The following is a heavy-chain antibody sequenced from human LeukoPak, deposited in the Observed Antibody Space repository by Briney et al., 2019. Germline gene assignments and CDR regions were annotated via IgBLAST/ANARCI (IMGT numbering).Heavy chain of an antibody. CDR2: INSDGSST. CDR1: GFTFSSYW. V-gene: IGHV3-74*01. J-gene: IGHJ4*02. D-gene: IGHD6-19*01. CDR3: AREVVYSSGSMDY. Sequence: GGSLRLSCAASGFTFSSYWMHWVRQAPGKGLVWVSRINSDGSSTSYADSVKGRFTISRDNAKNTLYLQMNRPRAEDTAVYYCAREVVYSSGSMDYWGPGTLVTVSS.